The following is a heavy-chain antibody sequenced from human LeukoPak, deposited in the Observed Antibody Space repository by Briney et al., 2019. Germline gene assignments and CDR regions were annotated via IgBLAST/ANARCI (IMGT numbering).Heavy chain of an antibody. CDR2: ISSSSSYI. CDR3: ARDTHSSGYYYVDY. D-gene: IGHD3-22*01. CDR1: GFTFSSYS. V-gene: IGHV3-21*01. J-gene: IGHJ4*02. Sequence: GGSLTLSCAASGFTFSSYSMNWVRQAPGKGLEWVSFISSSSSYIYYADSVKGRFTISRDNAKNSLYLQMNSLRAEDTAVYYCARDTHSSGYYYVDYWGQGTLVTVSS.